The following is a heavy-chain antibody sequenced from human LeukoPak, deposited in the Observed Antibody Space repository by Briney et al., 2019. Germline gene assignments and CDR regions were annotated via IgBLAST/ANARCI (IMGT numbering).Heavy chain of an antibody. CDR3: ARDRSIVGDTGDYYYYGMDV. V-gene: IGHV4-34*01. D-gene: IGHD1-26*01. CDR2: INHSGST. J-gene: IGHJ6*02. Sequence: SETLSLTCAVYGGSFSGYYWSWIRQPPGKGLEWIGEINHSGSTNYNPSLKSRVTISVDTSKNQFSLKLSSVTAADTAVYYCARDRSIVGDTGDYYYYGMDVWGQGTTVTVSS. CDR1: GGSFSGYY.